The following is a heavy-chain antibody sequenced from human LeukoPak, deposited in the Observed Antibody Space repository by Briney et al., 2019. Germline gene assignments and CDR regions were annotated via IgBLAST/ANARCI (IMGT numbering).Heavy chain of an antibody. V-gene: IGHV4-4*07. D-gene: IGHD2-2*01. CDR2: IYSSGDT. J-gene: IGHJ4*02. Sequence: PSETLSLTCTVSSGSMSSYYWTWIRQPAGKGLEWIGRIYSSGDTNYSPSLKSRVAMSLDMSQKQFSLMLSSVTAADTAVYYCATLLYCSSSRCSDYWGQGTLVTVSS. CDR3: ATLLYCSSSRCSDY. CDR1: SGSMSSYY.